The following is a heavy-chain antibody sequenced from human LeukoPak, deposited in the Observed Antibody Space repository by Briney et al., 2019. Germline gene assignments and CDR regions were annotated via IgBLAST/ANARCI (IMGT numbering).Heavy chain of an antibody. CDR3: ADISSSWSSFDY. CDR1: GYSISSGYY. Sequence: PSETLSLTCTVSGYSISSGYYWGWIRQPPGKGLEWIGSIYYSGSTYYNPSLKSRVTISVDTSKNQFSLKLSSVTAADTAVYYCADISSSWSSFDYWGQGTLVTVSS. V-gene: IGHV4-38-2*02. D-gene: IGHD6-13*01. J-gene: IGHJ4*02. CDR2: IYYSGST.